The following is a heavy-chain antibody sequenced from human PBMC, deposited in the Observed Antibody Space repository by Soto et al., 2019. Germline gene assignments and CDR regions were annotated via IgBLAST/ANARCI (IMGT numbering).Heavy chain of an antibody. CDR2: ISYDGSNK. D-gene: IGHD2-21*01. CDR1: GFTFSSYA. V-gene: IGHV3-30-3*01. CDR3: ARDGLLWFFDY. J-gene: IGHJ4*02. Sequence: QVQLVESGGGVVQPGRSLRLSCAASGFTFSSYAMHWVRQAPGKGLEWVAVISYDGSNKYYADSVKGRFTISRDNSKNTRYLQMNSLRAEYSAVYYCARDGLLWFFDYWGQGTLVTVSS.